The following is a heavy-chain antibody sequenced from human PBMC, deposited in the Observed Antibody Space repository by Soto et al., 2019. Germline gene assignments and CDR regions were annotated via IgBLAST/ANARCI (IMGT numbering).Heavy chain of an antibody. J-gene: IGHJ4*02. CDR2: IYYSGST. Sequence: PSETLSLTCTVSGGSISSGGYYWSWIRQHPGKGLEWIGYIYYSGSTYYNPSLKSRVTISVDTSKNQFSLKLSSVTAADTAVYYCARDNEATVDYWGQGTLVTVSS. D-gene: IGHD5-12*01. CDR1: GGSISSGGYY. CDR3: ARDNEATVDY. V-gene: IGHV4-31*03.